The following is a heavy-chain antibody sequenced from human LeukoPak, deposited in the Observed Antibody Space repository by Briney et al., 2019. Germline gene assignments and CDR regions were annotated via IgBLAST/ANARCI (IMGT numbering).Heavy chain of an antibody. J-gene: IGHJ4*02. Sequence: ASVTVSCKASGYTFTGYYMHWVRQAPGQGLEWMGWINPNSGGTNYAQKFQGRVTMTRDTSISTAYMELSRLRSDDTAVYYCAREPLYYDILTGFDYWGQGTLVTVSS. CDR3: AREPLYYDILTGFDY. D-gene: IGHD3-9*01. V-gene: IGHV1-2*02. CDR1: GYTFTGYY. CDR2: INPNSGGT.